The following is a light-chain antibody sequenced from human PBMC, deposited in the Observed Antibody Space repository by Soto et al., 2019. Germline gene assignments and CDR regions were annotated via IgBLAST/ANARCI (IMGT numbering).Light chain of an antibody. Sequence: QSALTQPPSASGSPGQSVTISCTGTSSDVGAYNYVSWYQQHPGKAPKLMIYEVSKRPSGVPDRFSGSKSGNTASLTVSGLQAEDEADYYCSSYAGNNREFGGGTKLTVL. V-gene: IGLV2-8*01. CDR3: SSYAGNNRE. CDR2: EVS. CDR1: SSDVGAYNY. J-gene: IGLJ2*01.